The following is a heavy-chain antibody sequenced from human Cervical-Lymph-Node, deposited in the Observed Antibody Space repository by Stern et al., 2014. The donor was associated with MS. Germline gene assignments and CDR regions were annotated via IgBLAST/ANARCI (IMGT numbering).Heavy chain of an antibody. CDR1: GYAFTKYA. D-gene: IGHD3-16*01. Sequence: QVQLVQSGAEVKKPGASVHVSCKASGYAFTKYAIHWVRQAPGQRLQWMGWIYGGNGNTKYSQTFQGRVTFTQDTSATTAYMEVRSLRSDDTAVYYCARATHYDPQPWDFYYGMDVWGQGTTVIVSS. J-gene: IGHJ6*02. CDR3: ARATHYDPQPWDFYYGMDV. V-gene: IGHV1-3*01. CDR2: IYGGNGNT.